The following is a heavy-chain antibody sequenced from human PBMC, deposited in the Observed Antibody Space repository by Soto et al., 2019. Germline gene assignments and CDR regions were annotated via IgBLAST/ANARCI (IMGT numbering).Heavy chain of an antibody. J-gene: IGHJ6*02. CDR3: ARKFYHYYDSRSGGGMDV. Sequence: QVQLVQSGAEVKKPGASVKVSCKASGYTFTSYGISWVRQAPGQGLEWMGWISAYNGNTNYAQKLQGIVTMTTDTSTSRAYMVSRSLSSADTAVYYCARKFYHYYDSRSGGGMDVWGQGTTVTVSS. V-gene: IGHV1-18*01. D-gene: IGHD3-22*01. CDR2: ISAYNGNT. CDR1: GYTFTSYG.